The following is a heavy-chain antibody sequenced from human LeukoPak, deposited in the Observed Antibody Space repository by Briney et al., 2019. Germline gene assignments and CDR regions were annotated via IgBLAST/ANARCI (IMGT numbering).Heavy chain of an antibody. Sequence: KPGESLRLSCAASGFTFSSYSINWVRQAPGKGLEWVSSNSDFGSSHHADSVKGRFTTSRDNAKNSVHRQMNSLRVEDTAIYYCARHSGGDGYNYNGMDVWGQGTMVTVSS. CDR1: GFTFSSYS. V-gene: IGHV3-21*06. CDR2: NSDFGSS. CDR3: ARHSGGDGYNYNGMDV. J-gene: IGHJ6*02. D-gene: IGHD6-19*01.